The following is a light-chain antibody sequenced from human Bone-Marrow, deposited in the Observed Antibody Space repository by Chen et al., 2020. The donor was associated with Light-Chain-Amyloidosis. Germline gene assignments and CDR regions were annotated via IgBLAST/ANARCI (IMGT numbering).Light chain of an antibody. V-gene: IGKV1-5*03. CDR2: KAS. CDR1: QSISSW. J-gene: IGKJ4*01. Sequence: DIQMTQSPSTLSASVGDRVTITCRASQSISSWLAWFQQKPGKAPNLLIYKASSLESGVPSRFGRSRSGTGFTLTISSLQPDDFATYYCQQYNSDSLTFGGGTRVEIE. CDR3: QQYNSDSLT.